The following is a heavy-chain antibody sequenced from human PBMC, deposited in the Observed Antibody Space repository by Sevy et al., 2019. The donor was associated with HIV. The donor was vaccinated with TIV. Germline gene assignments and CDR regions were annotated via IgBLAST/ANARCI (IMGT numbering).Heavy chain of an antibody. Sequence: GESLKISCKGSGYSFTNYWIGWVRQMPGKGLEWMGIVYPADSDTRYSPSFQGQVTISADKANCTAYLQWSSLKASDTAMYYCARGNYYDSSGPSFDYWGRGTLVTVSS. CDR1: GYSFTNYW. J-gene: IGHJ4*02. V-gene: IGHV5-51*01. CDR3: ARGNYYDSSGPSFDY. CDR2: VYPADSDT. D-gene: IGHD3-22*01.